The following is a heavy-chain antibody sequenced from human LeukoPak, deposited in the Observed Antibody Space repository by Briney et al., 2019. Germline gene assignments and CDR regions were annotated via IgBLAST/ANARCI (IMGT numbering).Heavy chain of an antibody. CDR3: ARERQNKDFWSGGDY. V-gene: IGHV3-53*01. CDR2: IYSGGST. Sequence: GGSLRLSCAASGFTFSSNYMSWVRQAPGKGLEWVSVIYSGGSTYYADSVKGRFTISRDNSKNTLYLQMNSLRAEDTAVYYCARERQNKDFWSGGDYWGQGTLVTVSS. J-gene: IGHJ4*02. D-gene: IGHD3-3*01. CDR1: GFTFSSNY.